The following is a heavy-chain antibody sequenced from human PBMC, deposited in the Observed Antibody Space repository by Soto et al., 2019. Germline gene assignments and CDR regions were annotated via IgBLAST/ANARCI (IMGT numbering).Heavy chain of an antibody. Sequence: EVQLVESGGGLVQPGGSLRLSCAASGFTLSSYSLNWVRQAPGKGLELISYISRSSTTTIYYADSVKGRFTISRDNAKNSLYLKMNSLRDEDTAVYYCARYRLGYSYGNSMDVWGQGTTVTVSS. CDR2: ISRSSTTTI. J-gene: IGHJ6*02. V-gene: IGHV3-48*02. D-gene: IGHD5-18*01. CDR1: GFTLSSYS. CDR3: ARYRLGYSYGNSMDV.